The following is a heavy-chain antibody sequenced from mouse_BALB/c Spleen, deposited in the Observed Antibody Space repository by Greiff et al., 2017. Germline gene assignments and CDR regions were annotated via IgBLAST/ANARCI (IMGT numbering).Heavy chain of an antibody. CDR2: ILPGSGST. CDR1: GYTFSSYW. Sequence: VQLQQSGAELMKPGASVKISCKATGYTFSSYWIEWVKQRPGHGLEWIGEILPGSGSTNYNEKFKGKATFTADTSSNTAYMQLSSLTSEDSAVYYCARGGDWDRFAYWGQGTLVTVSA. J-gene: IGHJ3*01. D-gene: IGHD4-1*01. CDR3: ARGGDWDRFAY. V-gene: IGHV1-9*01.